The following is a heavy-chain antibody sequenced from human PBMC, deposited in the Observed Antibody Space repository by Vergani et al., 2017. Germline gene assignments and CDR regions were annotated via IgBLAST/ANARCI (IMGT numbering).Heavy chain of an antibody. CDR3: ARDSPYYYDSSGPSV. D-gene: IGHD3-22*01. V-gene: IGHV3-7*03. CDR1: GFTFSSYW. J-gene: IGHJ4*02. CDR2: IKQDGSEK. Sequence: EVQLVESGGGLVQPGGSLRLSCAASGFTFSSYWMSWVRQAPGKGLEWVANIKQDGSEKYYVDSVKGRFTISRDNAKNSLYLQMNSLRAEDTAVYYCARDSPYYYDSSGPSVWGQGTLVTVSS.